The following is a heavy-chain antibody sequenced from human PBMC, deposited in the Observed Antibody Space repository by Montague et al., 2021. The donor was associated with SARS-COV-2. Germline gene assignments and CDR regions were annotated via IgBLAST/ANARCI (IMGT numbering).Heavy chain of an antibody. D-gene: IGHD3-22*01. CDR1: GGSFGDGH. J-gene: IGHJ4*02. V-gene: IGHV4-34*01. CDR3: ARGHLSVSMIVVVFTSASYYFDY. Sequence: SETLSLTCGVYGGSFGDGHWSWIRQPPGKGLEWIGDIKQSGSTNYNPSLKSRVTISVDTSRNQFSLKLTSVTAADTAVYFCARGHLSVSMIVVVFTSASYYFDYWGQGALVTVSS. CDR2: IKQSGST.